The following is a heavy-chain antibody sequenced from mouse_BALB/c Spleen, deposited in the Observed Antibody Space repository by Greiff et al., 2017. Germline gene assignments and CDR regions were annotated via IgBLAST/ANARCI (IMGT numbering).Heavy chain of an antibody. CDR3: ARGDITTGMDY. V-gene: IGHV5-6-5*01. CDR1: GFTFSSYA. Sequence: EVQVVESGGGLVKPGGSLKLSCAASGFTFSSYAMSWVRQTPEKRLEWVASISSGGSTYYPDSVKGRFTISRDNARNILYLQMSSLRSEDTAMYYCARGDITTGMDYWGQGTSVTVSS. J-gene: IGHJ4*01. D-gene: IGHD1-1*01. CDR2: ISSGGST.